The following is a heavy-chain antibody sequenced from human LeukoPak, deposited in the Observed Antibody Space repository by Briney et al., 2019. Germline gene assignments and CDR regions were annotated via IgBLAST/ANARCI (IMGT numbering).Heavy chain of an antibody. V-gene: IGHV3-74*01. J-gene: IGHJ4*02. CDR2: INCDGSNT. D-gene: IGHD1-26*01. CDR1: GFTCSSYW. CDR3: ARGYSATYRIDY. Sequence: GGSLRLSCAASGFTCSSYWLHWVRQTPGKGLVWVSRINCDGSNTTYADSVKGRFTISRDNAKNTLYLQMNSLGAEDTAIYYCARGYSATYRIDYWGQGTLVTVSS.